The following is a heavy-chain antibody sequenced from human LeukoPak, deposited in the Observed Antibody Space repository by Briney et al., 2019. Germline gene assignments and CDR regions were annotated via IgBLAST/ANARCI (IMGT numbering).Heavy chain of an antibody. D-gene: IGHD6-13*01. CDR2: MNPNSGNT. V-gene: IGHV1-8*01. J-gene: IGHJ4*02. CDR3: ARGSISSSPDY. CDR1: GYTFTSYD. Sequence: ASVKVSCKASGYTFTSYDINWVRQPTGQGLEWMGWMNPNSGNTGYAQKFQGRVTMTRNTSISTADMELSSVRSEDTAVYYCARGSISSSPDYWGQGTLVTVSS.